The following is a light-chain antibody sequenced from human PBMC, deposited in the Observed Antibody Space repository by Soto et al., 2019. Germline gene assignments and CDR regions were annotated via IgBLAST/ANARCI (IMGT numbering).Light chain of an antibody. V-gene: IGKV3-11*01. Sequence: EIVLTQSPATLSLSPGERGTLSCRASQSVNSYLAWYQQKPGQHPRLLIYDASNRATGIPARFSGSGSGTDFTLTISSLEPEDFAVYYCQQRSNWRGTFGQGTKVESK. CDR2: DAS. CDR3: QQRSNWRGT. J-gene: IGKJ1*01. CDR1: QSVNSY.